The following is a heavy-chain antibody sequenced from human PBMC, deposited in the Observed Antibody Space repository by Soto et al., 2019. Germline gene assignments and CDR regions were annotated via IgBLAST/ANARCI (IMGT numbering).Heavy chain of an antibody. CDR2: IRSKAYGGTT. V-gene: IGHV3-49*03. J-gene: IGHJ4*02. D-gene: IGHD3-3*01. CDR3: TRHYNTDDFALLRFQPSFDY. CDR1: GFTFGDYA. Sequence: HPGGSLRLSCTASGFTFGDYAMSWFRQAPGKGLEWVGFIRSKAYGGTTEYAASVKGRFTISRDDSKSIAYLQMNSLKTEDTAVYYCTRHYNTDDFALLRFQPSFDYWGQGTLVTVSS.